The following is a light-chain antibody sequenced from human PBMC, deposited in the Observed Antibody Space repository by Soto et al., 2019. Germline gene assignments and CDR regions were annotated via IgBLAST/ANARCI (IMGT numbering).Light chain of an antibody. CDR3: QQYNNWPRT. CDR2: GAS. Sequence: EIVMTQSPATLSVSPGERATLSCRASQSVRSNLAWYQQKPGQAPRLLIYGASTRATGIPARFSGSGSGTEFTHTISSLQSEDFAVYYCQQYNNWPRTFGQGTKLEIK. CDR1: QSVRSN. J-gene: IGKJ2*01. V-gene: IGKV3-15*01.